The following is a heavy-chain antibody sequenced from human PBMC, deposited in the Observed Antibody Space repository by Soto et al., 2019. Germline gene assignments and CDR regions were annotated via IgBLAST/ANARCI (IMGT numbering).Heavy chain of an antibody. CDR1: GFTVSSNY. D-gene: IGHD6-13*01. V-gene: IGHV3-66*01. CDR3: ARSSIAAAGNNY. Sequence: VQLVESGGGLVQPGGSLRLSCAASGFTVSSNYMSWVRQAPGKGLEWVSVIYSGGSTYYADSVKGRFTISRDNSKNTLYLQMNSLRAEDTAVYYCARSSIAAAGNNYWGQGTLVTVSS. J-gene: IGHJ4*02. CDR2: IYSGGST.